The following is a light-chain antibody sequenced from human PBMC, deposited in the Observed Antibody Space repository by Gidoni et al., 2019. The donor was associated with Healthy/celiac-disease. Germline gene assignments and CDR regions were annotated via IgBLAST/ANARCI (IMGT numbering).Light chain of an antibody. V-gene: IGKV3-11*01. J-gene: IGKJ4*01. CDR3: QQRSNWPPFT. Sequence: EIVLTQSPATLSLSPGERATLSCRPSQSVSSYLAWYQQKPGQAPRLLIYDASNRATGIPARFSGSGSGTDFTLTISSLEPEDFAVYYCQQRSNWPPFTFGGGTKVEIK. CDR2: DAS. CDR1: QSVSSY.